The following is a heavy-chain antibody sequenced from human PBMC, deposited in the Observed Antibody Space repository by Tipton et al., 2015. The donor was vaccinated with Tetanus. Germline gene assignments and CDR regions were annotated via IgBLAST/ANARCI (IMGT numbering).Heavy chain of an antibody. Sequence: TLSLTCTVSGGSISSGGYYWSWIRQHPGKGLEWIGDIYNSGSTYYNPSLKSRVTISVDTSKNQFSLKLNSVTAGDTAVYYCARDQARGARGWNYFDYWGQGSLVTVSS. V-gene: IGHV4-31*03. CDR1: GGSISSGGYY. CDR2: IYNSGST. CDR3: ARDQARGARGWNYFDY. J-gene: IGHJ4*02. D-gene: IGHD1-26*01.